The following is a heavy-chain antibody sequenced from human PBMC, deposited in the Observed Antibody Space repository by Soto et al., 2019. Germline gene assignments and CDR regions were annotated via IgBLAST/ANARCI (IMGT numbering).Heavy chain of an antibody. D-gene: IGHD2-2*01. J-gene: IGHJ4*02. CDR3: ARDKVVTSLDD. CDR2: IWSDGNSK. CDR1: GMSFRDSG. V-gene: IGHV3-33*01. Sequence: QVQLVQSEGGVVQPGRSLRLSCVMSGMSFRDSGMHWVRQAPGKGLEWVAMIWSDGNSKFYADSVQGRFTVSRDNSMDTLYLQMPSLRPEDTAIYYCARDKVVTSLDDLGQGTLVTVSS.